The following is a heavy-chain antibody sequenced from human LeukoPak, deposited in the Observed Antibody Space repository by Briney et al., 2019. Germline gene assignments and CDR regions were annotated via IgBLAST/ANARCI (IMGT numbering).Heavy chain of an antibody. D-gene: IGHD1-14*01. CDR3: ARDTLPDRATDY. CDR1: GGSISNGGYY. CDR2: IYYSGST. J-gene: IGHJ4*02. V-gene: IGHV4-31*03. Sequence: SETLSLTCTVSGGSISNGGYYWSWIRQHPGKGLEWIGYIYYSGSTYYNPSLKSRVTISVDTSKNQFSLKLSSVTAADTAVYYCARDTLPDRATDYWGQGTLVTVSS.